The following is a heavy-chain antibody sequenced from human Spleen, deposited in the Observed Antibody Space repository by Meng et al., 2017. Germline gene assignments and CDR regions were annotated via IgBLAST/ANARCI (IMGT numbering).Heavy chain of an antibody. CDR2: ISGSGADT. D-gene: IGHD6-13*01. CDR3: AKDRSTSRSWYGTFDY. V-gene: IGHV3-23*01. Sequence: GGSLRLSCAASGFTFNTYDMSWVRQAPGKGLQWVSSISGSGADTYYADSVKGRLTTSRDNSKNTLYLQMTSLRAEDTAVYYCAKDRSTSRSWYGTFDYWGQGMLVTVSS. CDR1: GFTFNTYD. J-gene: IGHJ4*02.